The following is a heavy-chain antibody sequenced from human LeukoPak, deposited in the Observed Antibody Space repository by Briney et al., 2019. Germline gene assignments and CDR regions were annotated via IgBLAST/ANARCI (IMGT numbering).Heavy chain of an antibody. CDR2: IKQDGSEK. V-gene: IGHV3-7*01. CDR1: GFTSITDL. CDR3: ARDSSGSYSQGFDY. Sequence: RGSPRLSCADSGFTSITDLMSSGPPPLRTRGWWVAKIKQDGSEKYYVDSVKGRFTISRDNAKNSLYLQMNSLRAEDTAVYYCARDSSGSYSQGFDYWGQGTLVTVSS. D-gene: IGHD3-10*01. J-gene: IGHJ4*02.